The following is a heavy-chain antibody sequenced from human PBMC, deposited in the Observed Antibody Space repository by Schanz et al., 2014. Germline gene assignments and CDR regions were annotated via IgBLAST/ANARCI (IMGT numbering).Heavy chain of an antibody. CDR2: INTGSGDT. J-gene: IGHJ4*02. D-gene: IGHD5-12*01. V-gene: IGHV1-3*04. CDR3: ARGIGGYGANNYFDY. Sequence: QVRLVQSGAEVKRPGASVKVSCKASEYSFTSYSMHWVRQAPGQRLEWMGWINTGSGDTKYSQNFQGRVTITRDTSASTAYMELSSLRSEDTAVYSCARGIGGYGANNYFDYWGQGTLVTVSS. CDR1: EYSFTSYS.